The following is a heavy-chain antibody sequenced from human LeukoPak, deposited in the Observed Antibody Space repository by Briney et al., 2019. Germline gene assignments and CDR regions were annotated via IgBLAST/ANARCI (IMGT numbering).Heavy chain of an antibody. CDR1: GFTFSSYS. V-gene: IGHV3-48*04. D-gene: IGHD3-22*01. J-gene: IGHJ4*02. CDR3: ARDTYFYDTSGYYYYFDY. Sequence: GGPLRLSCAASGFTFSSYSMNWVRQAPGKGLEWVSYIDSSSSTIYYGDSVKGRFTISRDNAKNSLYLQMNSLRAEDTAAYYCARDTYFYDTSGYYYYFDYWGQGTLVTVSS. CDR2: IDSSSSTI.